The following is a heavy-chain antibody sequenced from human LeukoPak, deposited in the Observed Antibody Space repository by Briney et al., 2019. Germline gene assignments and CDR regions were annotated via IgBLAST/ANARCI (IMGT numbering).Heavy chain of an antibody. CDR3: ARQAWEYSSSPGTYYYYYYMDV. Sequence: GESLKISCKGSGYRFTSYWIGWVRQMPGKVLEWMGIIFPGDSATRYSPSCQGQVTISADKSISTAYLQWSSLKASDTAMYYCARQAWEYSSSPGTYYYYYYMDVWGKGTTVTVSS. D-gene: IGHD6-6*01. V-gene: IGHV5-51*01. J-gene: IGHJ6*03. CDR1: GYRFTSYW. CDR2: IFPGDSAT.